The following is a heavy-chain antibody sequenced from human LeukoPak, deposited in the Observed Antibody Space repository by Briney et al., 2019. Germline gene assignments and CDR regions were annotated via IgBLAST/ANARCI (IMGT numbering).Heavy chain of an antibody. Sequence: PGRSLRLSCATSGFTFDEYAMHWVRQAPGKGLEWVSGINGNSDKIGYADSVKGRFTISRDNAKNSLYLQMNSLRAEDTAVYYCARSRGYSFNWGQGTLVTVSS. J-gene: IGHJ4*02. CDR3: ARSRGYSFN. CDR1: GFTFDEYA. V-gene: IGHV3-9*01. CDR2: INGNSDKI. D-gene: IGHD5-18*01.